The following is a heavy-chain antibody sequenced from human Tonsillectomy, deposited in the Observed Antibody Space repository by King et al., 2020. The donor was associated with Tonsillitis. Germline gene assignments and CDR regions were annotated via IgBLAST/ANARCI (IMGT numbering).Heavy chain of an antibody. D-gene: IGHD1-26*01. CDR1: GYTFTGYY. V-gene: IGHV1-2*02. Sequence: QLVQSGAEVKEPGASVKVSCKASGYTFTGYYMHWVRQAPGQGLEWMGWINPNSGGTNYAKKFQGRVTMTRDTSIRTAYMALSRLRSDDTVVYYCARVVYSGSSAGWFDPWGQGTLVTVSS. CDR3: ARVVYSGSSAGWFDP. J-gene: IGHJ5*02. CDR2: INPNSGGT.